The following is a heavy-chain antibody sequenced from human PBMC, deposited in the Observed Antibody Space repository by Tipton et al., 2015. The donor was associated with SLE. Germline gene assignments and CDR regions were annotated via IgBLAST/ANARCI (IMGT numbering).Heavy chain of an antibody. CDR3: ASCLRSGRDWLYYYGMDV. D-gene: IGHD1-26*01. CDR2: MYYSGST. CDR1: GASISSSGYY. J-gene: IGHJ6*02. V-gene: IGHV4-39*07. Sequence: TLSLTCNVSGASISSSGYYWGWIRQPPGKGLEWIGNMYYSGSTKYNPSLKSRVIMSLDTSKNQVSLKLSSVTAADTAVYYCASCLRSGRDWLYYYGMDVWGQGTTVTVSS.